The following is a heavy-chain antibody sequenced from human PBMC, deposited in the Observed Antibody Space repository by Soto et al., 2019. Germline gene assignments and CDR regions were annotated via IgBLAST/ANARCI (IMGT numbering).Heavy chain of an antibody. CDR2: IIPIVGTG. CDR3: ARVVILVPTASTHYYYHMDV. D-gene: IGHD2-2*01. J-gene: IGHJ6*02. V-gene: IGHV1-69*01. Sequence: QVQLVQSGAEVRKPGSSVTVSCTASGGTFSNYAISWVRQATGQGLEWMGGIIPIVGTGSYAQKVQGRVTITADEPTTTAYMELSSLRFEDTAVYYCARVVILVPTASTHYYYHMDVWGPGTTVTVSS. CDR1: GGTFSNYA.